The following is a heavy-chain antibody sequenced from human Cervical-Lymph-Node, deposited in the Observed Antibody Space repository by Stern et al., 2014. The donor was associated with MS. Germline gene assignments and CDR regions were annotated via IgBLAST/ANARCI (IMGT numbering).Heavy chain of an antibody. V-gene: IGHV3-30*18. J-gene: IGHJ4*02. CDR1: GFTFSNYG. Sequence: HVQLVESGGGVVQPGRSLRLSCAASGFTFSNYGMHWVRPAPGQGLEWVAVILYDGSNKYYADSVKGRFTVSRDNSKNTLYLQMNSLRADDTAIYYCAKDRGSSVAARYFDYWGQGTLVTVSS. D-gene: IGHD6-6*01. CDR2: ILYDGSNK. CDR3: AKDRGSSVAARYFDY.